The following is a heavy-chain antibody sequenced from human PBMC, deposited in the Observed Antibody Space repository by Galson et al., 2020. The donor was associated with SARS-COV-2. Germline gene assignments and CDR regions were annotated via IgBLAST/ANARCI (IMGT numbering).Heavy chain of an antibody. CDR2: XXXXXXT. D-gene: IGHD1-26*01. Sequence: PSETLSLTCAVSGGSVSSGAFSWTWIRQPPGKGLEWIGYXXXXXXTYYNPSLKSRVSISVDRSKNQFSLNLSSVTAADTAVYYCARGQQTELLTPFDFWGQGTLVTVSS. CDR1: GGSVSSGAFS. J-gene: IGHJ4*02. CDR3: ARGQQTELLTPFDF. V-gene: IGHV4-30-2*01.